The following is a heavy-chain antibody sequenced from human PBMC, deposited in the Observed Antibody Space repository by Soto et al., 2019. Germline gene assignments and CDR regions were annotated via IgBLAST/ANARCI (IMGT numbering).Heavy chain of an antibody. CDR3: AKDGRGSGSYSPMDV. Sequence: DGSLRLPCAASGLTFSSYAMTLVRQAPGKGLEGVSTITNRGGSRDYADSVKGRFTISRANSKNTLYLQRNSLRAEDTGVYYCAKDGRGSGSYSPMDVWGQGTTVTVSS. CDR2: ITNRGGSR. V-gene: IGHV3-23*01. J-gene: IGHJ6*02. CDR1: GLTFSSYA. D-gene: IGHD3-10*01.